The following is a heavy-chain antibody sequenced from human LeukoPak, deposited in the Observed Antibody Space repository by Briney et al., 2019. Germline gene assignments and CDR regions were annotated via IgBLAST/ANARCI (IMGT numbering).Heavy chain of an antibody. CDR3: ARESGSPAYFDY. CDR2: IYYSGST. J-gene: IGHJ4*02. Sequence: SETLSLTCTVSGGSISSGDYYWRWIRQPPGKGLEWIGSIYYSGSTYNNPSLKSRVTISVDTSKNQFSLKLSSVTAAGTAVYYCARESGSPAYFDYWGQGTLVTVSS. D-gene: IGHD3-10*01. V-gene: IGHV4-39*07. CDR1: GGSISSGDYY.